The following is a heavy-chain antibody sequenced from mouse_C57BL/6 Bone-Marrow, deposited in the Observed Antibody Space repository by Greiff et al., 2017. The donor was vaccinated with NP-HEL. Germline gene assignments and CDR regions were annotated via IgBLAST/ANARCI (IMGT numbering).Heavy chain of an antibody. CDR1: GYTFTDYN. CDR2: INPNNGGT. D-gene: IGHD1-1*01. CDR3: AVLQRFAY. J-gene: IGHJ3*01. Sequence: VQLKQSGPELVKPGASVKIPCKASGYTFTDYNMDWVKQSHGKSLEWIGDINPNNGGTIYNQKFKGKATLTVDKSSSTAYMELRSLTSEDTAVYYCAVLQRFAYWGQGTLVTVSA. V-gene: IGHV1-18*01.